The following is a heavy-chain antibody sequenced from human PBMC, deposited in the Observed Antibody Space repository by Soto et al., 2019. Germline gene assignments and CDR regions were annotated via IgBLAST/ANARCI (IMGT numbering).Heavy chain of an antibody. CDR1: GYTFTSYD. Sequence: ASVKVSCKASGYTFTSYDINWVRQATGQGLEWMGWMNPNSGNTGYAQKFQGRVTMTRNTSISTAYMELSSLRSEDTAVYYCARGRGYSYGYRDYYMDVWGKGTTVTVSS. J-gene: IGHJ6*03. CDR2: MNPNSGNT. D-gene: IGHD5-18*01. CDR3: ARGRGYSYGYRDYYMDV. V-gene: IGHV1-8*01.